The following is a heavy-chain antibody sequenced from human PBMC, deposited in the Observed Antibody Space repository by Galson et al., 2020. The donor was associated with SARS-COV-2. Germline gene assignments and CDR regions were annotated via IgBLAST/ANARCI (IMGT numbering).Heavy chain of an antibody. V-gene: IGHV3-30*18. J-gene: IGHJ6*02. Sequence: GGSLRLSCAASGFGFSHFGMHWVRQAPGKGLEWVAGMTYEGSKKHYAASVKGRFTISKDNSKNTLYLQMTSLKTEDTAVYYCAKRRQIFGVGFDDMDVWGHGTSVIVSS. D-gene: IGHD3-3*01. CDR1: GFGFSHFG. CDR2: MTYEGSKK. CDR3: AKRRQIFGVGFDDMDV.